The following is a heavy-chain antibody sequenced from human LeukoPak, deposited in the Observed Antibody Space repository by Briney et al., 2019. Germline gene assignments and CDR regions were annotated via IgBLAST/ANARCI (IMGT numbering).Heavy chain of an antibody. CDR3: AKYGNSGWVIDN. CDR1: GGSIGTDY. CDR2: IYYTGAT. Sequence: SETLSLTCTVSGGSIGTDYCTWVRQPPGQGLEYIGYIYYTGATNYNPSLKSRVTISVDTSKNQFSLKLTSVTAADTAVYFCAKYGNSGWVIDNWGQGTLVTVSS. V-gene: IGHV4-59*08. J-gene: IGHJ4*02. D-gene: IGHD6-19*01.